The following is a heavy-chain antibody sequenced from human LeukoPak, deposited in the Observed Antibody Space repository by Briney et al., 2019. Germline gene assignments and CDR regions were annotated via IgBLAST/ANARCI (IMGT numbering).Heavy chain of an antibody. J-gene: IGHJ3*02. V-gene: IGHV3-7*01. D-gene: IGHD3-22*01. CDR1: GFTFSSYW. Sequence: GGSLRLSCAASGFTFSSYWMSWVRQAPGKGLEWVANIKQDGSEKYYVDSVKGRFTISRDNAKNSLYLQMNSLRAEDTAVYYCASKSSGPYYYDSSGYYANDAFDIWGQGTMVTVSS. CDR2: IKQDGSEK. CDR3: ASKSSGPYYYDSSGYYANDAFDI.